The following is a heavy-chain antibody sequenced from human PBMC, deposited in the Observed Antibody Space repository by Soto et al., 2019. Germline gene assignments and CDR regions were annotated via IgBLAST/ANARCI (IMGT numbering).Heavy chain of an antibody. CDR3: ARGSAFIGLDY. D-gene: IGHD1-26*01. Sequence: GGSLRLSCAVSGFIFSRYSMNWVRQAPGKGLEWVSSIGTSGSYIYDTDSVKGRFTISRDNTKDSLYLQMNSLRAEDAAIYYCARGSAFIGLDYWGQGTPVTVSS. CDR1: GFIFSRYS. V-gene: IGHV3-21*01. J-gene: IGHJ4*02. CDR2: IGTSGSYI.